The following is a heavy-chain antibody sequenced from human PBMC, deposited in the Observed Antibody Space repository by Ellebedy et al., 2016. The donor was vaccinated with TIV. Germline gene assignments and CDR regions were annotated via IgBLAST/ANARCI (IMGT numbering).Heavy chain of an antibody. CDR3: ARVMEGSSGWYYFDY. CDR2: ISSSSYI. CDR1: GFTFSSYW. V-gene: IGHV3-21*01. J-gene: IGHJ4*02. D-gene: IGHD6-19*01. Sequence: PGGSLRLSCAASGFTFSSYWMSWVRQAPGKGLEWVSSISSSSYIYYADSVKGRFTISRDNAKNSLYLQMNSLRAEDTAVYYCARVMEGSSGWYYFDYWGQGTLVTVSS.